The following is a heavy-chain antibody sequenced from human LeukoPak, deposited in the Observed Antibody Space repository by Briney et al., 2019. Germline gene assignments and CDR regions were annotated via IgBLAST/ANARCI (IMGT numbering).Heavy chain of an antibody. V-gene: IGHV4-30-4*01. J-gene: IGHJ4*02. D-gene: IGHD4-17*01. Sequence: SETLSLTCTVSGGSINNGDYIWTWIPPPQGKGLEWIGRFHLGWSPSYNLSLQSLVTISADTSKNQFSLNLRSVTDADTDVYYCASGLPTDKIDYWGQGTLVTVSS. CDR1: GGSINNGDYI. CDR3: ASGLPTDKIDY. CDR2: FHLGWSP.